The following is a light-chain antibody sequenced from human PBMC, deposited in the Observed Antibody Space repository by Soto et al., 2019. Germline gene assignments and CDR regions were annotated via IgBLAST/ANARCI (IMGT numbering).Light chain of an antibody. Sequence: DIQMTQSLSTLSASVGDRVTITCRASQSISSLLAWYQQKPGKAPKLLVYKASTLESGAPSRFSGSGSGTEFSLTLSSLQPDDFATYYCQQYDTYPLTFGGGTKVEIK. CDR3: QQYDTYPLT. CDR1: QSISSL. V-gene: IGKV1-5*03. J-gene: IGKJ4*01. CDR2: KAS.